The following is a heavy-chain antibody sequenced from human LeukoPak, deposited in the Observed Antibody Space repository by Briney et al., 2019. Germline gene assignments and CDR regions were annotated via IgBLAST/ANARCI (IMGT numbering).Heavy chain of an antibody. J-gene: IGHJ3*02. Sequence: ASVKVSCKASGYTFTSYYMHGVRQAPGQGREWMGIINPSGCSTIYAQKFQGRVTMTGDTSTSTVYRELSSLSSADTAVYYCAREGGGQLLYGDAFDIWGQGKMVTVSS. CDR3: AREGGGQLLYGDAFDI. D-gene: IGHD2-2*02. CDR1: GYTFTSYY. CDR2: INPSGCST. V-gene: IGHV1-46*01.